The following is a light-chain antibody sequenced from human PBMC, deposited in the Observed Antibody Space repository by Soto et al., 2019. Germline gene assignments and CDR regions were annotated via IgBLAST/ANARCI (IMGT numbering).Light chain of an antibody. CDR3: SSYTSSSPL. CDR2: DVS. CDR1: SSDVGGYNY. V-gene: IGLV2-14*01. Sequence: QSVLTQPASVSGSPGQSITISCTGTSSDVGGYNYVSWYQQHPGKAPKLMIYDVSNRPSGVSNRFSGSKSGNTASLTISGLQAEDVADYYCSSYTSSSPLFGGVTKVPVL. J-gene: IGLJ2*01.